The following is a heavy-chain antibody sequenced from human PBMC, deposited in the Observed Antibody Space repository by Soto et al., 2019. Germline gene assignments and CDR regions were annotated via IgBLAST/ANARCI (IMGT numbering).Heavy chain of an antibody. D-gene: IGHD1-26*01. Sequence: ASVTGSCTASGYTFTGDYMHWVRQAPGQGLEWMGWINPNSGGTNYAQKFQGWVTMTRDTSISTAYMELSRLRSDDTAVYYCARDRGVGATMDAFDIWGQGTMVTVSS. CDR3: ARDRGVGATMDAFDI. CDR2: INPNSGGT. J-gene: IGHJ3*02. V-gene: IGHV1-2*04. CDR1: GYTFTGDY.